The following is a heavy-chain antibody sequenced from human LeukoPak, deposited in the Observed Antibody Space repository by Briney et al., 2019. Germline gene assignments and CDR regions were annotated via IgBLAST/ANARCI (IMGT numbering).Heavy chain of an antibody. CDR3: ARVNSSGWYSKAWFDP. CDR2: IYYSGST. J-gene: IGHJ5*02. CDR1: GGSISSYY. D-gene: IGHD6-19*01. Sequence: SETLSLTCTASGGSISSYYWNWIRQPPGKGLEWIGYIYYSGSTNYNPSLKSRVTISVDTSKNQFSLKLSSVTAADTAVYYCARVNSSGWYSKAWFDPWGQGTLVTVSS. V-gene: IGHV4-59*01.